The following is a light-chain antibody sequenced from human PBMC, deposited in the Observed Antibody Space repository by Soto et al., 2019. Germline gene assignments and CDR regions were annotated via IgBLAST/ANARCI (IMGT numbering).Light chain of an antibody. CDR2: GAS. J-gene: IGKJ3*01. CDR1: QSVSSNY. V-gene: IGKV3-20*01. CDR3: QQYGSSPNT. Sequence: ESVLTQSPGTLSLSPGERATLSCRASQSVSSNYLAWYQQKPGQAPRLLIYGASSRATGIPDRFSGSGSGTDFTLTISRLEPEDFAVYYCQQYGSSPNTFGPGTKVDIK.